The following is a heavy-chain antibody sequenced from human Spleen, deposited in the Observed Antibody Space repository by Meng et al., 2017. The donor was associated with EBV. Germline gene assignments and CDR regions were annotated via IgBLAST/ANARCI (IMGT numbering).Heavy chain of an antibody. J-gene: IGHJ4*02. CDR3: ARSYGASADY. Sequence: HVQLREAGPGLVRPSETLSRTCTVAGGSVSSASYHWNWIRQPPGKGLEWIGYIYYSGSTNYNSSLKSRVTISVDTSKNQFSLKLNAMTAADTAVYYCARSYGASADYWGQGTLVTVSS. CDR2: IYYSGST. CDR1: GGSVSSASYH. V-gene: IGHV4-61*01. D-gene: IGHD3-10*01.